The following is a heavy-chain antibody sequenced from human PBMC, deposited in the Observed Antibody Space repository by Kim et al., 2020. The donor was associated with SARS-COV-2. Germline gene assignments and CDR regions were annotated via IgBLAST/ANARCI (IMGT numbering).Heavy chain of an antibody. CDR1: GGSISSGGYY. CDR2: IYYSGST. V-gene: IGHV4-31*03. CDR3: ARDMGVATGFDY. D-gene: IGHD5-12*01. Sequence: SETLSLTCTVSGGSISSGGYYWSWIRQHPGKGLEWIGYIYYSGSTYYNPSLKSRVTISVDTSKNQFSLKLSSVTAADTAVYYCARDMGVATGFDYWGQGTLVTVSS. J-gene: IGHJ4*02.